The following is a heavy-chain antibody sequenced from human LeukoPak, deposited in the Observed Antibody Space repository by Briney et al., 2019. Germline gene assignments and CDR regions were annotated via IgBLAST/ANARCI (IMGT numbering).Heavy chain of an antibody. CDR1: GYTFTSYG. V-gene: IGHV1-18*01. CDR2: ISAYNGNT. D-gene: IGHD4-17*01. J-gene: IGHJ5*02. Sequence: ASVKVSCKASGYTFTSYGISWVRQAPGQGLEWMGWISAYNGNTNYAQKLQGRVTMTTDTSTSTAYMELRSLRSDDTAVYYWARATLRRPPTRHWFDPWDQGTLVTVSS. CDR3: ARATLRRPPTRHWFDP.